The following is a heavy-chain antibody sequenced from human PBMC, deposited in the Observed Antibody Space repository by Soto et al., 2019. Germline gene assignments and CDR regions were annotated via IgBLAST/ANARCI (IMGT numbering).Heavy chain of an antibody. Sequence: SETLSLTCTVSGGSISSGGYYWTWFRQHPGKGLEWIGYIYHNGNAYYNPSLESRVTMSVDTSKNQFTLKLSSVTAADTAVYYCARGVRFLELFNENYFDYWGQGTLVTVSS. CDR1: GGSISSGGYY. CDR3: ARGVRFLELFNENYFDY. D-gene: IGHD3-3*01. CDR2: IYHNGNA. V-gene: IGHV4-31*03. J-gene: IGHJ4*02.